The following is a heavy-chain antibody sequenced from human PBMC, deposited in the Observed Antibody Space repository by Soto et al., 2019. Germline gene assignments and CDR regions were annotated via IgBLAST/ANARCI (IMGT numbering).Heavy chain of an antibody. CDR3: ARATYYDFWSGYAGKAFDI. V-gene: IGHV4-4*02. CDR1: GGSISSSNW. CDR2: IYHSGSN. D-gene: IGHD3-3*01. J-gene: IGHJ3*02. Sequence: QVQLQESGPGLVKPSGTLSLTCAVSGGSISSSNWWSWVRQPPGKGLEWIGEIYHSGSNNYNPSLKSRVTISVDKSKNQFSRKLSSVTAADTAVYYCARATYYDFWSGYAGKAFDIWGQGTMVTVSS.